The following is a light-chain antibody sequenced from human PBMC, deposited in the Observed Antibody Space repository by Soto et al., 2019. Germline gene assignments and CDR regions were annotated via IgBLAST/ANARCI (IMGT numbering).Light chain of an antibody. CDR2: DTS. Sequence: EVVLTQSPGTLSLSPGERATLSCRSSQSVSSKLVWYQQKPGQAPRLLIYDTSTRATGIPARFSGSGSGTEFTLTISSLQSEDFAVYYCQQYNTWSSITFGQGTRLEIK. V-gene: IGKV3-15*01. CDR3: QQYNTWSSIT. CDR1: QSVSSK. J-gene: IGKJ5*01.